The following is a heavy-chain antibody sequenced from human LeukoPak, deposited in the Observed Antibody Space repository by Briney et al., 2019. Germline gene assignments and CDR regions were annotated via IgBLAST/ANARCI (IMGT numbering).Heavy chain of an antibody. D-gene: IGHD3-10*01. CDR3: AKDIGYYYGSGSVQ. CDR2: ISGSGGST. CDR1: GFTFSSYA. V-gene: IGHV3-23*01. Sequence: GGSLRLSCAASGFTFSSYAMSWVRQAPGKGLEWVSAISGSGGSTYYADSVKGRFTISRDNAKNSLYLQMNSLRAEDTALYYCAKDIGYYYGSGSVQWGEGTLVTVSS. J-gene: IGHJ4*02.